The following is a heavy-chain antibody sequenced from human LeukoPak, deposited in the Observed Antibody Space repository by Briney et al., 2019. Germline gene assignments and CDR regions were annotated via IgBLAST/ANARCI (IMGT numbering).Heavy chain of an antibody. CDR3: ARGRVEEYCSSTSCQRAYYFDY. D-gene: IGHD2-2*01. J-gene: IGHJ4*02. V-gene: IGHV3-30*03. CDR1: GFTFSSNW. CDR2: ISYDGSNK. Sequence: GGSLRLSCAVSGFTFSSNWMYWVRQAPGKGLEWVAVISYDGSNKYYADSVKGRFTISRDNSKNTLYLQMNSLRAEDTAVYYCARGRVEEYCSSTSCQRAYYFDYWGQGTLVTASS.